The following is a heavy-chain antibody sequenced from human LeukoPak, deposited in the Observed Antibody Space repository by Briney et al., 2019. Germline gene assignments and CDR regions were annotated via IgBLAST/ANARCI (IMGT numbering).Heavy chain of an antibody. CDR1: GFTFRTYW. CDR3: ARDGRYGNFDF. V-gene: IGHV3-74*01. CDR2: VNTDGSST. D-gene: IGHD5-24*01. J-gene: IGHJ4*02. Sequence: GGSLRLSCAASGFTFRTYWMHWVRQAPGKGLVWVSRVNTDGSSTIYADSVKGRFTISRDNAKNTLYLQMNSLRAEDTAVYSCARDGRYGNFDFWGQGTLVTVSS.